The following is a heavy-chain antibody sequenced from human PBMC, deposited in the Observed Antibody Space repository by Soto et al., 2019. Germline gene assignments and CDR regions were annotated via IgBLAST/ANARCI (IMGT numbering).Heavy chain of an antibody. CDR1: GGSIRSTDYY. J-gene: IGHJ5*02. D-gene: IGHD2-21*02. V-gene: IGHV4-30-4*01. Sequence: RLCRTCAVSGGSIRSTDYYLSWIRQAPGKGLEWIGYVYYTGSTYYNPSLMSRLTISVDTSKNQFSLKLTSVTAAETAVYYCVRTAREGAVAPHWFDRWGQGTQVTVSS. CDR3: VRTAREGAVAPHWFDR. CDR2: VYYTGST.